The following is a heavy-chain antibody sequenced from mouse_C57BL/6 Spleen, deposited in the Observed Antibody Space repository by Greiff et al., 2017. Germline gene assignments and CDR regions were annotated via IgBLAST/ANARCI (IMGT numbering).Heavy chain of an antibody. CDR1: GYTFTSYW. V-gene: IGHV1-64*01. D-gene: IGHD1-1*01. CDR2: IHPNSGST. Sequence: QVQLQQPGAELVKPGASVKLSCKASGYTFTSYWMHWVKQRPGQGLEWIGMIHPNSGSTNYNEKFKSKATLTVDKSSSTAYMQLSSLTSEDSAVYYCARGKIYYYGSSYVNYAMDYWGQGTSVTVSS. J-gene: IGHJ4*01. CDR3: ARGKIYYYGSSYVNYAMDY.